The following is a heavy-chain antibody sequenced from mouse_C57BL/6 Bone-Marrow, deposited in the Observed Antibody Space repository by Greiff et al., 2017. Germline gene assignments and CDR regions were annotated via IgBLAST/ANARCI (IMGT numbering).Heavy chain of an antibody. J-gene: IGHJ2*01. V-gene: IGHV1-19*01. CDR3: ASGGPFDY. Sequence: VQLQQSGPVLVKPGASVKMSCKASGYTFTDYYMNWVKQSHGKSLEWIGVIHPYNGGTSYNQKFKGKATLTVDKYSSTAYMELNSLTSEDSAVYYCASGGPFDYWGQGTTLTVSS. CDR1: GYTFTDYY. CDR2: IHPYNGGT.